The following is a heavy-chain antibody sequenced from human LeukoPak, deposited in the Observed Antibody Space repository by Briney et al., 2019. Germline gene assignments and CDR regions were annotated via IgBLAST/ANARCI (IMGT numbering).Heavy chain of an antibody. D-gene: IGHD2-21*02. V-gene: IGHV4-34*01. CDR1: GGSFSGYY. Sequence: PSETLSLTCAVYGGSFSGYYWSWIRQPPGKGLEWIGEINHSGSTNYNPSLKSRVTISVDTSKNQFSLKLSSVSAADTAVYYCAYCGGDCYSGAFDIWGQGTMVTVSS. CDR2: INHSGST. CDR3: AYCGGDCYSGAFDI. J-gene: IGHJ3*02.